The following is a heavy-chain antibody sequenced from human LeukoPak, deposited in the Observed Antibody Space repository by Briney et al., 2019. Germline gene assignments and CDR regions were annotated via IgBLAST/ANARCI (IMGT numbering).Heavy chain of an antibody. D-gene: IGHD3-22*01. CDR1: AYTFTSYG. V-gene: IGHV1-18*01. CDR2: INAYNGNT. J-gene: IGHJ4*02. Sequence: ASVKVSCKASAYTFTSYGITWVRQAPGQGLEWMGWINAYNGNTNYAQKLQGRVTMTTDTSTSTAYMDLRSLTSDDTAVYYCARVWNYYDSSGYLLYFDYWGQGTLVTVSS. CDR3: ARVWNYYDSSGYLLYFDY.